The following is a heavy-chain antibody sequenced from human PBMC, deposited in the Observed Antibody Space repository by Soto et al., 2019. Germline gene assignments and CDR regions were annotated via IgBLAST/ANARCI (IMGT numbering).Heavy chain of an antibody. J-gene: IGHJ4*02. CDR1: GDSIKASHW. Sequence: HVQLQESGPGLVKPSGTLSLTCTVSGDSIKASHWYSWVRQPPGKGLEWIGEIYHSGGTNLNPSPKSRVTMSLGKSTNEIFLNLDSVTAADTAVYYCARAPTLRPAFEYWGQGALVTVSA. D-gene: IGHD2-21*02. CDR3: ARAPTLRPAFEY. V-gene: IGHV4-4*02. CDR2: IYHSGGT.